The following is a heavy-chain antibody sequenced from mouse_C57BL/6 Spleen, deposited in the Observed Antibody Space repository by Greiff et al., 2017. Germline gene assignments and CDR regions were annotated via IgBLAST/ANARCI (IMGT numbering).Heavy chain of an antibody. Sequence: DVMLVESGGGLVKPGGSLKLSCAASGFTFSDHGMHWVRQAPEKGLEWVAYISSGSSTIYYADTVKGRFTISRDNAKNTRFLQMTSLRSEDTAMYYCARNYLLRAYYAMDYWGQGTSVTVSS. J-gene: IGHJ4*01. CDR3: ARNYLLRAYYAMDY. CDR1: GFTFSDHG. CDR2: ISSGSSTI. V-gene: IGHV5-17*01. D-gene: IGHD1-1*01.